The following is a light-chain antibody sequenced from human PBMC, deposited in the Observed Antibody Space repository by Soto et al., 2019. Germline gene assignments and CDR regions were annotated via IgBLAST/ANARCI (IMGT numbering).Light chain of an antibody. V-gene: IGKV1-27*01. CDR3: QKYDRAPFT. J-gene: IGKJ3*01. Sequence: DIQMTQSPSSLSAYLGDRVTITCRASQGISNYLAWYQQKPGRLPKLLLFGASTLQSGGPARFSGSGSGTLFTLTINGLLPEDVATYYCQKYDRAPFTFGPGTKVDFK. CDR1: QGISNY. CDR2: GAS.